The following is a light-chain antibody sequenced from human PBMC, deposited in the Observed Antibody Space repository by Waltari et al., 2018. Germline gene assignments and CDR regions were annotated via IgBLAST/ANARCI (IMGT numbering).Light chain of an antibody. CDR2: GTS. V-gene: IGKV3-11*01. CDR3: QPYVRLPAT. J-gene: IGKJ1*01. Sequence: EIVLTQSPGPPSLSPGARATLPCRASRSVSRALAGYQQKTGQAPRLLIYGTSNRGTGSPDRFSGSGSGTDLSLTSSRLGPEDVAVYFCQPYVRLPATFGQGTKVEIK. CDR1: RSVSRA.